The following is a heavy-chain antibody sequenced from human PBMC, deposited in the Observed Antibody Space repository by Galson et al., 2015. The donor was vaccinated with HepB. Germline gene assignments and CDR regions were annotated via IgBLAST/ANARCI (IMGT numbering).Heavy chain of an antibody. J-gene: IGHJ5*01. CDR3: VKAVGVAVYSSGWYVS. V-gene: IGHV3-64D*06. Sequence: SLRLSCAASGFTFSSYAMHWVRQAPGKGLEYVSAISSNGGSTYYADSVKGRFTISRDNSKNTLYLQMSSLRAEDTAVYYCVKAVGVAVYSSGWYVSWGQGTLVTVSS. CDR1: GFTFSSYA. D-gene: IGHD6-19*01. CDR2: ISSNGGST.